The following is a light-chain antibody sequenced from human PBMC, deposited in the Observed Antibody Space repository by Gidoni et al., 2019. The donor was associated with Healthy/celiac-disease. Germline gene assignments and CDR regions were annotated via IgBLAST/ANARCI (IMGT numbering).Light chain of an antibody. Sequence: QSALTQPRSVSGSPGQPVTISCTGTSSDVGGYNYVSGYQQHPGKAPKLMIYDVSKRPSGVPDRFSGSKSGNTASLTISGLQAEDEADYYCCSYAGSYVVFGGGTKLTVL. V-gene: IGLV2-11*01. CDR2: DVS. J-gene: IGLJ2*01. CDR1: SSDVGGYNY. CDR3: CSYAGSYVV.